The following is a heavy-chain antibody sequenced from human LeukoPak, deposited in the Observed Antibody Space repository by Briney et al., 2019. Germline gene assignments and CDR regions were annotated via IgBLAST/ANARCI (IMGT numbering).Heavy chain of an antibody. CDR2: INANSGTT. Sequence: ETQSLTCTVSGGSIGSYYWSWLRQPPGKGLEWVSTINANSGTTSYAASVRGRFTISRDNSKNTLYLQLNTLRADDTATYYCAKPISGGLAVTADWFHPWGQGTLVVVSS. D-gene: IGHD6-19*01. V-gene: IGHV3-23*01. CDR1: GGSIGSYY. CDR3: AKPISGGLAVTADWFHP. J-gene: IGHJ5*01.